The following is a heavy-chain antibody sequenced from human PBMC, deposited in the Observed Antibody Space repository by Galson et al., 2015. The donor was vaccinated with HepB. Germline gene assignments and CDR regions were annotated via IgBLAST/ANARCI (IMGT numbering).Heavy chain of an antibody. J-gene: IGHJ6*02. D-gene: IGHD6-6*01. CDR1: GGSISSSNW. Sequence: ETLSLTCAVSGGSISSSNWWSWVRQPPGKGLEWIGEIYHSGSTNYNPSLKSRVTISVDKSKNQFSLKLSSVTAADTAVYYCARGGAQYSSSERFHGMDVWGQGTTVTVSS. V-gene: IGHV4-4*02. CDR2: IYHSGST. CDR3: ARGGAQYSSSERFHGMDV.